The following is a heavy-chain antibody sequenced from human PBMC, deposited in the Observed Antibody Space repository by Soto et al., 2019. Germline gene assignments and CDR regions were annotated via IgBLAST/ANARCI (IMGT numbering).Heavy chain of an antibody. J-gene: IGHJ4*02. D-gene: IGHD3-22*01. CDR1: GYTFTSYA. CDR3: ARTTYYYDSSGTFDY. Sequence: ASVKVSCKASGYTFTSYAMHWVRQAPGQRLKWMGWINAGNGNTKYSQKFQGRVTITRDTSASTAYMELSSLRSEDTAVYYCARTTYYYDSSGTFDYWGQGTLVTVSS. V-gene: IGHV1-3*01. CDR2: INAGNGNT.